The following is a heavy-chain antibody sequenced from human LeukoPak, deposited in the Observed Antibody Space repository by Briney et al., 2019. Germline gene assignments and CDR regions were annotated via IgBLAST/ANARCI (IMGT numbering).Heavy chain of an antibody. D-gene: IGHD5-12*01. CDR1: GYTFTGYY. Sequence: ASVKVSCKASGYTFTGYYMHWVRQAPGQGLEWMGWINPNSGGTNYAQKFQGRVTMTRDTSISTAYMELSGLRSDDTAVYYCARDLGSGYDYFDYWGQGTLVTVSS. V-gene: IGHV1-2*02. CDR2: INPNSGGT. J-gene: IGHJ4*02. CDR3: ARDLGSGYDYFDY.